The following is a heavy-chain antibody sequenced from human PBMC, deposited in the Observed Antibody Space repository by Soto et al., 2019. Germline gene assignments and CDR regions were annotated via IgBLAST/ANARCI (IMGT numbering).Heavy chain of an antibody. CDR1: GGSISSYY. D-gene: IGHD3-22*01. CDR3: ARARDYYDSSGYYGYNWFDP. Sequence: PSETLSLTCTVSGGSISSYYWSWIRQPPGKGLEWIGYIHHSGSTYYNPSLKSRVNISVDTSKNQFSLKLSSVTAADTAVYFCARARDYYDSSGYYGYNWFDPWGQGTLVTVSS. J-gene: IGHJ5*02. V-gene: IGHV4-30-4*01. CDR2: IHHSGST.